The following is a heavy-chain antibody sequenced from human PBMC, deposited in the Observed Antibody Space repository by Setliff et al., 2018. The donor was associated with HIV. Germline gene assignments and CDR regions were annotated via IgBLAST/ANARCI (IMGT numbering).Heavy chain of an antibody. V-gene: IGHV3-15*01. D-gene: IGHD1-26*01. CDR2: IKSKTDGGTT. J-gene: IGHJ4*02. CDR3: ARDQRWEFPHYFDY. Sequence: GWSLRLSCAASGFTFNNAWMTWVHQAPGKGLEWVGHIKSKTDGGTTDYAAPVKGRFTISIDDSKTTLYLQMNSLKTEDTAVYYCARDQRWEFPHYFDYWGQGALVTVSS. CDR1: GFTFNNAW.